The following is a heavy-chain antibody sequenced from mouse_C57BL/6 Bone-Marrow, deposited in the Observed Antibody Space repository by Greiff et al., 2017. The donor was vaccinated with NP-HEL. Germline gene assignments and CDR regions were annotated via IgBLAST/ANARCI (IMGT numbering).Heavy chain of an antibody. CDR2: INYDGSST. V-gene: IGHV5-16*01. CDR1: GFTFSDYY. D-gene: IGHD2-4*01. CDR3: ARAMITPYYFDY. Sequence: DVKLVESEGGLVQPGSSMKLSCTASGFTFSDYYMAWVRQVPEKGLEWVANINYDGSSTYYLDSLKSRFIISRDNAKNILYLQMSSLKSEDTATYYCARAMITPYYFDYWGQGTTLTVSS. J-gene: IGHJ2*01.